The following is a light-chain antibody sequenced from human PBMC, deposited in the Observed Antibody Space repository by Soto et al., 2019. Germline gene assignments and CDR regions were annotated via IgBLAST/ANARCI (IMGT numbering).Light chain of an antibody. J-gene: IGKJ4*01. CDR1: QSVDSGY. V-gene: IGKV3-20*01. Sequence: EVVLTHSPGTLSLSPGERATLSCRASQSVDSGYLAWYQQKPGQAPRLLIYGASRATGIPDRFSGGGSGTDVTLTIISLEPEDFAVYSCQQYGRSPPLSFGGGTTVDIK. CDR2: GAS. CDR3: QQYGRSPPLS.